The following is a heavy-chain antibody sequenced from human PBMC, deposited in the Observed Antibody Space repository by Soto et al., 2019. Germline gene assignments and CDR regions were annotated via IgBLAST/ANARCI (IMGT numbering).Heavy chain of an antibody. Sequence: LESRGGLVQPGGSLRLSCASSGFTLSRHWMHWVRQAPGKGLVWVARVNDDGSSTAYGDSVRGRFTISRDNAKNTLYLQMDSLKTEDTAVYYCARDLITASGGPNWYFDLWGRGTLVTVSS. CDR3: ARDLITASGGPNWYFDL. J-gene: IGHJ2*01. D-gene: IGHD1-20*01. V-gene: IGHV3-74*01. CDR2: VNDDGSST. CDR1: GFTLSRHW.